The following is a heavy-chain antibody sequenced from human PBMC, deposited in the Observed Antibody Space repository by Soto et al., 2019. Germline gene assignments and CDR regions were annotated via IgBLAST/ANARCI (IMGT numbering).Heavy chain of an antibody. Sequence: GGSLRLSCAASGFTFSSYSMNWVRQAPGKGLEWVSSISSSSSYIYYADSVKGRFTISRDNAKNSLYLQMNSLRAEDTAVYYCARDRGSSSWDPNLSPDYWGQGTLVTVSS. J-gene: IGHJ4*02. CDR3: ARDRGSSSWDPNLSPDY. CDR2: ISSSSSYI. V-gene: IGHV3-21*01. D-gene: IGHD6-13*01. CDR1: GFTFSSYS.